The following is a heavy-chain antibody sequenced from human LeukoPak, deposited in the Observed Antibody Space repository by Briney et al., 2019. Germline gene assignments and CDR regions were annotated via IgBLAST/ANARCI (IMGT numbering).Heavy chain of an antibody. J-gene: IGHJ4*02. CDR1: GGSVSSYY. V-gene: IGHV4-59*08. CDR2: TYHTATS. CDR3: ARHSSGFYSPFFDF. D-gene: IGHD6-19*01. Sequence: SETLSLTCTVSGGSVSSYYWGWIRRFPGKGLDFIGFTYHTATSNYNPSLKSRVSMSIDMSKNALYLNLSSVTAADTAIYYCARHSSGFYSPFFDFWGRGALVTVSS.